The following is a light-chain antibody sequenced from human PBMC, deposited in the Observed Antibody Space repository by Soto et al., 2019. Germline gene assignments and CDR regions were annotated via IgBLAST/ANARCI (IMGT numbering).Light chain of an antibody. J-gene: IGKJ1*01. V-gene: IGKV1-5*01. CDR2: DAS. CDR1: QSIRTW. Sequence: DIQMTQSPSTLSASVGDRVTITCRASQSIRTWLAWYQQKPGKAPKLLIYDASSLESGVPSRFSGSGSGTEFTLTISSLQPDDFETYFCQQYSSYWTFGQGTKVEIK. CDR3: QQYSSYWT.